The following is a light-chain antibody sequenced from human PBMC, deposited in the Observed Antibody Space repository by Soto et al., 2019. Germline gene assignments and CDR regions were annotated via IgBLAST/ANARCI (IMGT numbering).Light chain of an antibody. CDR2: KTS. CDR3: QQYNSYPYT. CDR1: QSFSTW. J-gene: IGKJ2*01. V-gene: IGKV1-5*03. Sequence: DVQMTQSPSTLSASVGDRVTITCRASQSFSTWLAWYQQKPGKATKLLIYKTSNLESGVPSRFSGSGSGTEFTLTISSLQPEDFATYYCQQYNSYPYTFGQGTKLEIK.